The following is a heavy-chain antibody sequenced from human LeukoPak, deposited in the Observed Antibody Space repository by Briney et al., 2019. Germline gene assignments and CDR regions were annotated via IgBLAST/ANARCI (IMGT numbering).Heavy chain of an antibody. CDR3: ARGGSASGYLYYFDY. D-gene: IGHD3-10*01. Sequence: ASVKVSCKASGYSFSDYSMHWVRQAPGQGLEWMGRINPNSGGTGYAQNFQGRVSMTRDTSISTTYMELNGLTSDDTAVYYCARGGSASGYLYYFDYWGQGTLVSVSP. V-gene: IGHV1-2*06. CDR2: INPNSGGT. CDR1: GYSFSDYS. J-gene: IGHJ4*02.